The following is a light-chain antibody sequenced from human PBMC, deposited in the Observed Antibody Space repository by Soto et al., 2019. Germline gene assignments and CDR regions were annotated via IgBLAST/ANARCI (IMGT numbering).Light chain of an antibody. J-gene: IGLJ3*02. CDR1: TGAVTSGHF. V-gene: IGLV7-46*01. Sequence: QAVVTQEPSLTVSPGGTVTLTGGSSTGAVTSGHFPYWFQQKPGQAPRTLIYDTTNRHSWTPARFSGFLLGGKAALTLSGAQPEDEAEYYCLLTYTGTWVFGGGTKLTVL. CDR3: LLTYTGTWV. CDR2: DTT.